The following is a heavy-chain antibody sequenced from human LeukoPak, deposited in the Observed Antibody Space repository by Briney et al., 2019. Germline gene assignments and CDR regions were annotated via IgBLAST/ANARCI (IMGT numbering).Heavy chain of an antibody. CDR1: GGSFSGYY. Sequence: SETLSLTCAVYGGSFSGYYWSWIRQPPGKGLEWIGEINHSGSTNYNPSLKSRVTISVDTSKNQFSLKLSSVTAADTAVYYCARGGWTMVRGVHPKNWFDPWGQGTLVTVSS. CDR3: ARGGWTMVRGVHPKNWFDP. CDR2: INHSGST. J-gene: IGHJ5*02. V-gene: IGHV4-34*01. D-gene: IGHD3-10*01.